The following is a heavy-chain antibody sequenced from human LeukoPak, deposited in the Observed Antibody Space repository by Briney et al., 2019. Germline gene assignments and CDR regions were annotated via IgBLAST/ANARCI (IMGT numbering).Heavy chain of an antibody. D-gene: IGHD2-15*01. CDR1: GFTFSTYW. CDR2: INTDGSST. J-gene: IGHJ5*02. Sequence: GGSLRLSCAASGFTFSTYWMDWIRQAPGKGLVWVSRINTDGSSTSYADSVKGRFTISRDNAKNTLYLQMNSLRAEDTAVYYCAKDKEYCSGGSCYGGRFDPWGQGTLVTVSS. V-gene: IGHV3-74*01. CDR3: AKDKEYCSGGSCYGGRFDP.